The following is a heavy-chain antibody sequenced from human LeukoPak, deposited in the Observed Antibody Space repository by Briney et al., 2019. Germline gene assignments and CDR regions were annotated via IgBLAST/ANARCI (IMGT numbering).Heavy chain of an antibody. J-gene: IGHJ3*02. V-gene: IGHV3-7*01. CDR1: GFTLSSYW. CDR2: IKQDGSEK. Sequence: GGSLRLSCAASGFTLSSYWMSWVRKAPGKGREWVANIKQDGSEKYYVDCVKGRFTISRDNAKNSLYLQMNTLRAEDTAVYYCARDGYYDSSGYYYVRAFDIWGQGTMVTVSS. CDR3: ARDGYYDSSGYYYVRAFDI. D-gene: IGHD3-22*01.